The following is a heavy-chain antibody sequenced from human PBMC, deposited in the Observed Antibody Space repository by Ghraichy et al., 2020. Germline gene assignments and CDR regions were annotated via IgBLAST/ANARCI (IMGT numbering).Heavy chain of an antibody. D-gene: IGHD6-25*01. CDR3: AMPLGGGYIFDY. CDR1: GFIFGNYA. Sequence: GGSLRLSCAGSGFIFGNYAMSWVRQAPGKGPEWVSAIRSSGARPLYADSVKGRFVISRDNSKNTLYLEMNSLSVEDTAIYYCAMPLGGGYIFDYWGQGTLVTVSA. CDR2: IRSSGARP. V-gene: IGHV3-23*01. J-gene: IGHJ4*02.